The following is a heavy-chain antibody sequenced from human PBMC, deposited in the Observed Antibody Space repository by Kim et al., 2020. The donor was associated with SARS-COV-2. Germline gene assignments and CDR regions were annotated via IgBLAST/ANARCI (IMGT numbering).Heavy chain of an antibody. Sequence: ASVKVSCKASGYTFTGYYMHWARQAPGQGLEWMGRINPNNGGTNYAQKFQGRVTMTRDTSISTAYMELSSLRSDDTAVYYCARVPIVGPTGDFDYWGQGTLVTVSS. D-gene: IGHD1-26*01. CDR3: ARVPIVGPTGDFDY. V-gene: IGHV1-2*06. CDR1: GYTFTGYY. J-gene: IGHJ4*02. CDR2: INPNNGGT.